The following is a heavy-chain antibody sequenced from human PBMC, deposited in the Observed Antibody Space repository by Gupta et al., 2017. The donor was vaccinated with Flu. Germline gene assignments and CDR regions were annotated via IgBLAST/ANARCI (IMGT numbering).Heavy chain of an antibody. J-gene: IGHJ5*02. CDR1: GYSMSTGYY. D-gene: IGHD3-10*01. CDR3: ARGTLELWFGEFFLNWFDP. Sequence: QVQLQESGPGLVKPSETLSLTCAVSGYSMSTGYYWGWIRQPPGKGLEWIGSIYHSGSTYYSPSLKSRVTISVDTSKNQFSLKLSSVTAADTAVYYCARGTLELWFGEFFLNWFDPWGQGTRVTVSS. CDR2: IYHSGST. V-gene: IGHV4-38-2*01.